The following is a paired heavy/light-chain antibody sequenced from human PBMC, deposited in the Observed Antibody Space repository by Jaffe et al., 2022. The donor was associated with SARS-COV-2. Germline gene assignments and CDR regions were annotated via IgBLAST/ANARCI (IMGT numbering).Heavy chain of an antibody. V-gene: IGHV1-2*06. CDR3: ARGESSSWYYYYGMDV. D-gene: IGHD6-13*01. CDR1: GNTFTGYY. Sequence: QVQLVQSGAEVKKPGASVKVSCKASGNTFTGYYMHWVRQAPGQGLEWMGRINPNSGGTNFAQKFQGRVTMTRDTSISTAYMELSRLRSDDTAVYYCARGESSSWYYYYGMDVWGQGTTVTVSS. CDR2: INPNSGGT. J-gene: IGHJ6*02.
Light chain of an antibody. CDR2: EVS. V-gene: IGLV2-14*01. Sequence: QSALTQPASVSGSPGQSITISCTGTSSDVGGYNYVSWYQQHPGKAPKLMIYEVSNRPSGVPDRFSGSKSGNTASLTISGLQAADEADYYCSSYTSSSTVVFGGGTKLTVL. CDR3: SSYTSSSTVV. CDR1: SSDVGGYNY. J-gene: IGLJ2*01.